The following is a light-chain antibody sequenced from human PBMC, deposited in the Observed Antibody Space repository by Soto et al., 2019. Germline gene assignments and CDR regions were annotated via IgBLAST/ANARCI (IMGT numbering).Light chain of an antibody. CDR2: DVS. V-gene: IGLV2-14*01. Sequence: QSALTQPASVSGSPGQSITISCTGTSSDVGGYIYVSWYQQYPGEDPKLMIYDVSNRPSGVSNRFSGSKSGNTASLTISGLQAEDEADYYCSSYTISSTDVLFGGGTKVTVL. CDR1: SSDVGGYIY. CDR3: SSYTISSTDVL. J-gene: IGLJ2*01.